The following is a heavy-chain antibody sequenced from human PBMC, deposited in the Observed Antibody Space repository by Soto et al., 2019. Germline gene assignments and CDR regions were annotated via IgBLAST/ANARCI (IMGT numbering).Heavy chain of an antibody. V-gene: IGHV5-51*01. CDR3: ARLIAGGDYVYAFEI. CDR1: GYSFTSYW. CDR2: IYPGDSDT. J-gene: IGHJ3*02. D-gene: IGHD4-17*01. Sequence: GESLKISCKGSGYSFTSYWIGWVRQMPGKGLEWMGIIYPGDSDTRYSPSFQGQVTISADKSISTAYLQWSSLKASDTAVYYCARLIAGGDYVYAFEIWGQGTMVTVSS.